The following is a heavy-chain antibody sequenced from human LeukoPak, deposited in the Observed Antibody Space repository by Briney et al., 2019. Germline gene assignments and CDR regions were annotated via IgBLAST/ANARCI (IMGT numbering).Heavy chain of an antibody. CDR2: IIPIFGTA. Sequence: SVKVSCKASGGTFSSYAISWVRQAPGQGLEWMGGIIPIFGTANYAQKFQGRVTITADESTSTAYMELSSLRSEDTAVYYCAREYSGYDSSPYFDYWGQGTLVTVFS. J-gene: IGHJ4*02. CDR1: GGTFSSYA. CDR3: AREYSGYDSSPYFDY. D-gene: IGHD5-12*01. V-gene: IGHV1-69*13.